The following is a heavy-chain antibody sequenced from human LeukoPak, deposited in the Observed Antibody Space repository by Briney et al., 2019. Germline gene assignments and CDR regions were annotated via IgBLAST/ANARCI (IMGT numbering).Heavy chain of an antibody. CDR1: GYTLTSYD. V-gene: IGHV1-8*01. CDR3: ARAPRSGGYYYVYGY. Sequence: ASVKVSCKASGYTLTSYDINWVRQATGQGLEWMGWMNPNSGNTGYAQKFQGRVTTTRNTSISTAYMELSSLRSEDTAVYYCARAPRSGGYYYVYGYWGQGTLVTVSS. J-gene: IGHJ4*02. D-gene: IGHD3-22*01. CDR2: MNPNSGNT.